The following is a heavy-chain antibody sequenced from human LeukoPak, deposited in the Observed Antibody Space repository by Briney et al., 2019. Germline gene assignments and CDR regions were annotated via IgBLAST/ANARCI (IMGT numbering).Heavy chain of an antibody. V-gene: IGHV4-39*01. J-gene: IGHJ5*02. CDR1: GGSISSSSYY. CDR3: ARREAAAGTDAFDP. Sequence: SETLSLTCTVSGGSISSSSYYWGWIRQPPGKGLEWIGSIYCSGSTYYNPSLKSRVTISVDTSKNRFSLKLTSVTAADTAVYYCARREAAAGTDAFDPWGQGTLVTVSS. CDR2: IYCSGST. D-gene: IGHD6-13*01.